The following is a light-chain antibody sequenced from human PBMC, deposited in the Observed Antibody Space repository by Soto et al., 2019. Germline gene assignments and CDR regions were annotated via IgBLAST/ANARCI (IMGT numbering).Light chain of an antibody. CDR3: QQYSDLPMT. Sequence: IVLTQSPGTLSLSPGEIGTLSCSSSQGVSSTYLAWYQQKPGQAPRLLIYGAFSRATGIPDRFSGSGSGTDLTLTISRLEPEDFAVYFCQQYSDLPMTFGQGTRLEI. CDR1: QGVSSTY. V-gene: IGKV3-20*01. J-gene: IGKJ5*01. CDR2: GAF.